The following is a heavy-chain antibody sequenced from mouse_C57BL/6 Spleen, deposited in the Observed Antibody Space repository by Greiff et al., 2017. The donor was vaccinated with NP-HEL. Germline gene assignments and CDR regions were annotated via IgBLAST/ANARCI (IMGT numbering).Heavy chain of an antibody. J-gene: IGHJ3*01. D-gene: IGHD1-1*01. V-gene: IGHV1-50*01. CDR3: ARSASYYGSSFWFAY. Sequence: QVQLKQPGAELVKPGASVKLSCKASGYTFTSYWMQWVKQRPGQGLEWIGEIDPSDSYTNYNQKFKGKATLTVDTSSSTAYMQLSSLTSEDSAVYYCARSASYYGSSFWFAYWGQGTLVTVSA. CDR1: GYTFTSYW. CDR2: IDPSDSYT.